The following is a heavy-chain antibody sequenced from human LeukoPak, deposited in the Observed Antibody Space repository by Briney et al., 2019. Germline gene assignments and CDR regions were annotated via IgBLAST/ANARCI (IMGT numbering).Heavy chain of an antibody. Sequence: GGSLRLSCSASGFTFITYAMHWVRQAPGKGLKYVSGISSGGGSTYYADSVRGRFTISRDNSKNTLYLQMKSLRAEDTAVYYCARDHYDSSGFYPTKHYYGLDAWGQGTTVTVSS. CDR1: GFTFITYA. D-gene: IGHD3-22*01. CDR2: ISSGGGST. V-gene: IGHV3-64*04. J-gene: IGHJ6*02. CDR3: ARDHYDSSGFYPTKHYYGLDA.